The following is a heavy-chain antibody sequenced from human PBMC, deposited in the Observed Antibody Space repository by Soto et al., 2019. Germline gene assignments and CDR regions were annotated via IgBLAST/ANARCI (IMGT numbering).Heavy chain of an antibody. CDR1: GFTFSDYY. CDR2: ISSSRSYT. CDR3: ARVAPPQDY. V-gene: IGHV3-11*05. J-gene: IGHJ4*02. Sequence: GGSLRLSCAASGFTFSDYYMSWIRQAPGKGLEWVSYISSSRSYTNYADSVKGRFTISRDNAKNSLYLKMNSLRAEDTAVYYCARVAPPQDYWGQGTLVTVSS.